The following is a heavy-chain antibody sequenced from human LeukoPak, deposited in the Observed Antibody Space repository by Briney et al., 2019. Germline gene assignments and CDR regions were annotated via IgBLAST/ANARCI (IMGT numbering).Heavy chain of an antibody. D-gene: IGHD1-26*01. Sequence: SVKVSCTASGGTFSSYAISWVRQAPGQGLEWMGGIIPIFGTANYAQKFQGRVTITADKSTSTAYLELSSLRSEDTAVYYCARNLGRVGYYYYYYMDVWGKGTTVTVSS. CDR1: GGTFSSYA. CDR3: ARNLGRVGYYYYYYMDV. V-gene: IGHV1-69*06. CDR2: IIPIFGTA. J-gene: IGHJ6*03.